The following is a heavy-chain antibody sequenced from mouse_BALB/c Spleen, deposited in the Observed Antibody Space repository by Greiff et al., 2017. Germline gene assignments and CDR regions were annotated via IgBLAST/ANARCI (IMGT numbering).Heavy chain of an antibody. CDR1: GFSLTSYG. V-gene: IGHV2-9*02. J-gene: IGHJ4*01. CDR3: AREGAELGYAMDY. CDR2: IWAGGST. Sequence: QVQLQQSGPGLVAPSQSLSITCTVSGFSLTSYGVHWVRQPPGKGLEWLGVIWAGGSTNYNSALMSRLSISKDNSKSQVFLKMNSLQTDDTAMYYCAREGAELGYAMDYWGQGTSVTVSS.